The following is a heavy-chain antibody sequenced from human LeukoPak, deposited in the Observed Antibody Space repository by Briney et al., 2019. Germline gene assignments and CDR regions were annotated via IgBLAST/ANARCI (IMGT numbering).Heavy chain of an antibody. Sequence: SVKVSCKASGGTFSSYAISWVRQAPGQGLEWMGGIIPIFGTANYAQKFQGRVTITTDESTSTAYMELGSLRSEDTAVYYCAMAPDYTYYMDVWGKGTTVTVSS. V-gene: IGHV1-69*05. CDR2: IIPIFGTA. J-gene: IGHJ6*03. D-gene: IGHD3-3*01. CDR3: AMAPDYTYYMDV. CDR1: GGTFSSYA.